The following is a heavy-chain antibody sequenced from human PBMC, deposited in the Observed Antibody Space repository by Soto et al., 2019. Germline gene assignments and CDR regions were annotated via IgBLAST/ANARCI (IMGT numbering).Heavy chain of an antibody. Sequence: SLTCTVSGGSISSGDYYWSWIRQPPGKGLEWIGYIYYSGSTYYNPSLKSRVTISVDKSKNQFSLKLSSVTAADTAVYYCARASALYYDILTGYSEGPLFDYWGQGTLVTVSS. CDR2: IYYSGST. CDR1: GGSISSGDYY. V-gene: IGHV4-30-4*01. CDR3: ARASALYYDILTGYSEGPLFDY. D-gene: IGHD3-9*01. J-gene: IGHJ4*02.